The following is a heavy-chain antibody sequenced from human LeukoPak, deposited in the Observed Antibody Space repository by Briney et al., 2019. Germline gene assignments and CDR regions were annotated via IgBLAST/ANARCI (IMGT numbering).Heavy chain of an antibody. V-gene: IGHV3-48*03. J-gene: IGHJ4*02. CDR2: IASDGSI. CDR3: ARGWGLDY. Sequence: PGGSLRLSCAASGFIVSNYEMNWVRRTPGKGLEWISFIASDGSINYADSVKGRFTISRDNSKNTLYLQMNSLRAEDTAVYYCARGWGLDYWGQGTLVTVSS. D-gene: IGHD2-21*02. CDR1: GFIVSNYE.